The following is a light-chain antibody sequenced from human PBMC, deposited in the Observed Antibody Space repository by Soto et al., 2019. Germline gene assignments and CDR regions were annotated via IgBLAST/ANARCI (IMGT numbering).Light chain of an antibody. CDR2: DAS. V-gene: IGKV3-11*01. J-gene: IGKJ5*01. CDR1: QSVSSY. CDR3: QQRSNWPPRIT. Sequence: EIVLTQSPATLSLSPVYRSTLSCMASQSVSSYLAWYQQKPGQAPRLLIYDASNRATGIPARFSGSGSGTDFTLTISSLEPEDFAVYYCQQRSNWPPRITFGQGTRLEI.